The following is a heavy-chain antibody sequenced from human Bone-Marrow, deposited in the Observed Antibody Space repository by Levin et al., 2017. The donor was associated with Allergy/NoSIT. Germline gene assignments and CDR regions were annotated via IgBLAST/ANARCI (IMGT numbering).Heavy chain of an antibody. Sequence: SETLSLTCTVSGGSLNTFYWSWLRQPAGEGLKWIGRIYSSGLTKYAPSLQSRVTMSVDTSKNEFSLKLTSVTAADPAVYYCARHLYTSTWTNFDYWGQGILVTVSS. CDR1: GGSLNTFY. D-gene: IGHD6-13*01. CDR3: ARHLYTSTWTNFDY. V-gene: IGHV4-4*07. J-gene: IGHJ4*02. CDR2: IYSSGLT.